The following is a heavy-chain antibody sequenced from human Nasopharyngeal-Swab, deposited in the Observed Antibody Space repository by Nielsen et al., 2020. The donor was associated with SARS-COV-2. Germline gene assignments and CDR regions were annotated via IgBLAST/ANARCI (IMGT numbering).Heavy chain of an antibody. V-gene: IGHV3-30*18. CDR3: AKDGEAFYYYYYYMDV. J-gene: IGHJ6*03. D-gene: IGHD2-21*01. CDR1: GFTFSNYG. CDR2: ISYHGSYK. Sequence: GSLKISCAASGFTFSNYGMHWVRQAPGKGLEWVAVISYHGSYKYYADSVKGRFTISRDNSKNTLYLQMNSLRAEDTAVFYCAKDGEAFYYYYYYMDVWGKGTTVTVSS.